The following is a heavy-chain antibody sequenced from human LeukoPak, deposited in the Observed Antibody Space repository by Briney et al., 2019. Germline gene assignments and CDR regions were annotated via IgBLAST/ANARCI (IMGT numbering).Heavy chain of an antibody. J-gene: IGHJ4*02. CDR2: ISGSGGST. D-gene: IGHD4-17*01. CDR1: GFTFSTYA. Sequence: TVGSLRLSCAASGFTFSTYAMSSVRQAPGKGLGWVSAISGSGGSTYYADSVKGRFTISRDNSKNTLYLQINSLRAEDTAVYYCARDYADYVGYFFFDYWGQGTLVTVSS. V-gene: IGHV3-23*01. CDR3: ARDYADYVGYFFFDY.